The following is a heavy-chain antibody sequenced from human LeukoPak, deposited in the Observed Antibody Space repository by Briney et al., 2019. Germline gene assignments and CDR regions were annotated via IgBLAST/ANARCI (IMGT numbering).Heavy chain of an antibody. Sequence: GGSLRLSCAASGFTFSSYGMHWVRQAPGKGLEWVAVIWYDGSNKYYADSVKGRFTISRDNSKNTLYLQMNSLRAEDTAVYYCARDVDYGDYGADYWGQGTLVTVSS. V-gene: IGHV3-33*01. D-gene: IGHD4-17*01. CDR1: GFTFSSYG. CDR3: ARDVDYGDYGADY. CDR2: IWYDGSNK. J-gene: IGHJ4*02.